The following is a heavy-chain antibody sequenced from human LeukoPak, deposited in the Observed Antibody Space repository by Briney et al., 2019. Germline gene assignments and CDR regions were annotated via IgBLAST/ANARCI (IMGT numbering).Heavy chain of an antibody. D-gene: IGHD3-3*01. Sequence: GGSLRLSCAASGFTFDDYGMHWVRQAPGKGLEWVSSISWNSGDIGYADSVKGRFTISRDNAKKSLYLQMNSLRAEDTALYCCAKGDFWSAYYYYFNYWGQGTLVTVSS. CDR2: ISWNSGDI. CDR1: GFTFDDYG. V-gene: IGHV3-9*01. CDR3: AKGDFWSAYYYYFNY. J-gene: IGHJ4*02.